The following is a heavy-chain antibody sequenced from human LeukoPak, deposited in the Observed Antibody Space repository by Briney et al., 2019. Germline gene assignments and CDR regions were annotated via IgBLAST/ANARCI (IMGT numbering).Heavy chain of an antibody. CDR3: ARDVLR. J-gene: IGHJ4*02. CDR2: IYKTGST. V-gene: IGHV4-31*03. CDR1: GDSITSGGYY. Sequence: SQTLSLTCTVSGDSITSGGYYWSWIRQRPGKGLEWIGYIYKTGSTYYNPSLKSRVTMSVDTSGNQFSLKLNSVTAADTAFYYCARDVLRWGQGTLVTVSS.